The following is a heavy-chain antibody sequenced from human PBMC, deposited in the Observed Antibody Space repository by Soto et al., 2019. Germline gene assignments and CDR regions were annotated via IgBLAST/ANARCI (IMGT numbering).Heavy chain of an antibody. CDR2: INSDGSST. Sequence: LRLSCAASGFTFSSYWMHWVRQAPGKGLVWVSRINSDGSSTSYADSVKGRFTISRDNAKNTLYLQMNSLRAEDTAVYYCARDSFLWNYVKYYYGMDVWGQGTTVTVSS. D-gene: IGHD1-7*01. CDR3: ARDSFLWNYVKYYYGMDV. CDR1: GFTFSSYW. J-gene: IGHJ6*02. V-gene: IGHV3-74*01.